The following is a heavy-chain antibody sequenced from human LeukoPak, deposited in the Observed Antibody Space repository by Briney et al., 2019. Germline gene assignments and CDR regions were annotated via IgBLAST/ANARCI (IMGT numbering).Heavy chain of an antibody. CDR2: IYYSGST. CDR3: ARDKSFWDYYGSGSYYPYNWFDP. CDR1: GGSISSSSYY. D-gene: IGHD3-10*01. V-gene: IGHV4-39*07. J-gene: IGHJ5*02. Sequence: SETLSLTCTVSGGSISSSSYYWGWIRQPPGKGLEWIGSIYYSGSTYYNPSLKSRVTISVDTSKNQFSLKLSSVTAADTAVYYCARDKSFWDYYGSGSYYPYNWFDPWGQGTLVTVSS.